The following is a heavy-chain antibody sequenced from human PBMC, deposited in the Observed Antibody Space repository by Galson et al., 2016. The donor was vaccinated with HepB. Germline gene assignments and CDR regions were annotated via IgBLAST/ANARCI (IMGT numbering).Heavy chain of an antibody. CDR1: GYTFDTYY. CDR2: INPTGDRT. V-gene: IGHV1-46*02. D-gene: IGHD2-15*01. J-gene: IGHJ4*02. Sequence: SVKVSCKASGYTFDTYYMHWVRQAPGQGLEWMGIINPTGDRTTFAQKFQGRVTITADKSTSTAYMELSSLRSEDTAAYYCARQGLPDCSDGSCYVGGFDYWGQGTLVTVSS. CDR3: ARQGLPDCSDGSCYVGGFDY.